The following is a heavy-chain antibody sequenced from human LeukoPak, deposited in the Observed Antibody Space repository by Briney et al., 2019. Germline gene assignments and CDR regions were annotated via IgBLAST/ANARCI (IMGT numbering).Heavy chain of an antibody. J-gene: IGHJ6*02. CDR1: GFTFSSYE. CDR2: ISSSGSTI. Sequence: GGSLRLSCAASGFTFSSYEMNWVRQAPGKGLEWVSYISSSGSTIYYADSVKGRFTISRDNAKNSLYLQMNSLRAEDTAVYYCARAHYSNYSPPPYYYYYGMDVWGQGTTVTVSS. V-gene: IGHV3-48*03. D-gene: IGHD4-11*01. CDR3: ARAHYSNYSPPPYYYYYGMDV.